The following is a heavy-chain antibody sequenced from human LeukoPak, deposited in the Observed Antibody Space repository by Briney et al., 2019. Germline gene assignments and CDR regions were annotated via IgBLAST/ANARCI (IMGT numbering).Heavy chain of an antibody. CDR3: ARHDTAMVSVDY. CDR1: GGSISSYY. CDR2: IYYSGST. Sequence: SETQSLTCTVSGGSISSYYWSWIRQPPGKGLEWIGYIYYSGSTNYNPSLKSRVTISVDTSKNQFSLKLSSVTAADTAVYYCARHDTAMVSVDYWGQGTLVTVSS. V-gene: IGHV4-59*08. D-gene: IGHD5-18*01. J-gene: IGHJ4*02.